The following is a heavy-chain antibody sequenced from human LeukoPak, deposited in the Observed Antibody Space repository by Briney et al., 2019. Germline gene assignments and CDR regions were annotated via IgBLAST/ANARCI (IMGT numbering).Heavy chain of an antibody. Sequence: GGSLRLSCGASGFDFSNNGMHWVRQAPGKGLEWVAFMRYDAANQYYADSVKGRFTISRDNSKKTLYLQMDSLRYEDTGIYHCAKDIAVSDSDFDYWGQGTLVTVSS. CDR1: GFDFSNNG. J-gene: IGHJ4*02. V-gene: IGHV3-30*02. CDR3: AKDIAVSDSDFDY. CDR2: MRYDAANQ. D-gene: IGHD6-19*01.